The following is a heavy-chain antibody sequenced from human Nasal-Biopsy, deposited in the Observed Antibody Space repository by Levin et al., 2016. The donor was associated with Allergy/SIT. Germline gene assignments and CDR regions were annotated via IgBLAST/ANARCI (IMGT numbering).Heavy chain of an antibody. CDR2: IRSKAYGGTT. CDR1: GFTFGDYA. Sequence: GESLKISCTASGFTFGDYAMSWVRQAPGKGLEWVGFIRSKAYGGTTEYAASVKGRFTISRDDSKSIAYLQMNSLKTEDTAVYYCTRAARSGYSSREIDYWGQGTLVTVSS. CDR3: TRAARSGYSSREIDY. V-gene: IGHV3-49*04. J-gene: IGHJ4*02. D-gene: IGHD6-13*01.